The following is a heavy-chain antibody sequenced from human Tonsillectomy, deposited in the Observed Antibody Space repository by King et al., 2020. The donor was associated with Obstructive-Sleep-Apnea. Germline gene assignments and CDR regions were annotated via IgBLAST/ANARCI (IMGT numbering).Heavy chain of an antibody. CDR3: PRDRILAGEGAWFGP. D-gene: IGHD3-3*02. J-gene: IGHJ5*02. Sequence: QLQESGPGLVKTSGTLSLTCTVSSGSITASFYYWAWVRHPPGQAMEWIGSISHTGDTYSNPSLRRRLTIEMDAPNNRFSLRLTSVTAADTGIYYCPRDRILAGEGAWFGPWGQGSQVIVSS. CDR2: ISHTGDT. CDR1: SGSITASFYY. V-gene: IGHV4-39*07.